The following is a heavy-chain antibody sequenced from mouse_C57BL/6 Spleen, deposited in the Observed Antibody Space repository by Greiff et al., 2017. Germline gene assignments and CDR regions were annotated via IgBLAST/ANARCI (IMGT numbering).Heavy chain of an antibody. Sequence: QVQLQQPGAELVRPGSSVKLSCKASGYTFTSYWMHWVKQRPIQGLEWIGNIDPSDSDTHYNQKFKDKATLTVDTSSSTAYMQLSSLTSEDSAVDDCARGTGVATNFDYWGQGTTLTVSS. CDR2: IDPSDSDT. CDR3: ARGTGVATNFDY. D-gene: IGHD1-1*01. V-gene: IGHV1-52*01. CDR1: GYTFTSYW. J-gene: IGHJ2*01.